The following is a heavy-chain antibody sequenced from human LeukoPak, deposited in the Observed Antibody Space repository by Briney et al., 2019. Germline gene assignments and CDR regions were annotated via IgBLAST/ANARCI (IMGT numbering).Heavy chain of an antibody. CDR2: IKGGGTYK. J-gene: IGHJ5*02. CDR3: ARVIAVAGPLWFDP. CDR1: GFTFSPSW. D-gene: IGHD6-19*01. Sequence: GGSLRLSCAASGFTFSPSWMHWVRQAPGKGLEWVSRIKGGGTYKNYADSVRGRFTISRDNSIDTVYLQMNSLRAEDTAVYYSARVIAVAGPLWFDPWGQGTLVTVSS. V-gene: IGHV3-74*01.